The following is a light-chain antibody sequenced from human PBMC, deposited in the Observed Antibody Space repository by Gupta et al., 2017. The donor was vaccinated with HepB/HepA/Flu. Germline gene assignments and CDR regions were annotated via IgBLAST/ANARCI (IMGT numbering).Light chain of an antibody. V-gene: IGLV1-44*01. CDR3: AALDDILNKLL. Sequence: QSVLTQPPSASGTPGQTVTISCSGTSSKNGSITVYWYRHSPGRAPKLLIHSDNLRPSGVPERFSGSKSGTSASLSISGLQSEDDAEYYCAALDDILNKLLFGGGTKLTVL. CDR1: SSKNGSIT. CDR2: SDN. J-gene: IGLJ2*01.